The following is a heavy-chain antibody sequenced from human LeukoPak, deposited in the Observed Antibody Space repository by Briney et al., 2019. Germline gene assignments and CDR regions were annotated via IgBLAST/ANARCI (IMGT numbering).Heavy chain of an antibody. CDR1: GSSISSYY. V-gene: IGHV4-59*01. CDR2: IYYSGST. CDR3: MSRGY. J-gene: IGHJ4*02. Sequence: TSETLSLTCTVSGSSISSYYWSWIRQPPGKGLEWIGYIYYSGSTNYNPSLKSRVTISVDTSKNQFSLKLSSVTAADTAVYYCMSRGYWGQGTLVTVSS.